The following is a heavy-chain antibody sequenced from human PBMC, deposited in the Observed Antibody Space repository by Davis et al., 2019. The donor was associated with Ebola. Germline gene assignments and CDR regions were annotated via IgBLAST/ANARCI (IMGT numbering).Heavy chain of an antibody. V-gene: IGHV5-51*01. CDR2: LYPGDPVT. J-gene: IGHJ6*02. D-gene: IGHD2-21*01. Sequence: GESLKISCKASGYDFTTYWIGWVRQMPGQGLEWMGTLYPGDPVTDSIRTYSPSFQGQVTMSVDKSISSAYLQWTSLKASDTAMYYCARHSSRGEGIDVWGQGTMVAVS. CDR1: GYDFTTYW. CDR3: ARHSSRGEGIDV.